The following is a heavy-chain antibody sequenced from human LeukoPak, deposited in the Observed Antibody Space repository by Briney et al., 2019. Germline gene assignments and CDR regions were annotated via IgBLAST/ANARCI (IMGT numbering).Heavy chain of an antibody. CDR1: GYTFTAYY. V-gene: IGHV1-2*02. CDR3: ARDGIAVAGAGIVYYYYYMDV. Sequence: ASVKVPCKASGYTFTAYYLHWVRQAPGQGLEWMGWINPNSGDPNYAQKFQGRVTMTRDTSISTAYMELSRLRCDDTAVYYCARDGIAVAGAGIVYYYYYMDVWGKGTTVTISS. D-gene: IGHD6-19*01. CDR2: INPNSGDP. J-gene: IGHJ6*03.